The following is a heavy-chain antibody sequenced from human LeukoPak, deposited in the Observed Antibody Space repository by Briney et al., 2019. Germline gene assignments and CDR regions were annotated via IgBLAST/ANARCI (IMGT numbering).Heavy chain of an antibody. J-gene: IGHJ3*02. CDR1: GFTVSSNY. CDR3: AKAFREFGTSSSYSSFDT. Sequence: PGGSLRLSCAASGFTVSSNYMSWVRQAPGKGLEWVSVIYSGGSTYYADSVKGRFTISRDNSKNTLYLQMNGLRAEDTAVYFCAKAFREFGTSSSYSSFDTWGQGTMVTVSS. V-gene: IGHV3-66*01. CDR2: IYSGGST. D-gene: IGHD5-18*01.